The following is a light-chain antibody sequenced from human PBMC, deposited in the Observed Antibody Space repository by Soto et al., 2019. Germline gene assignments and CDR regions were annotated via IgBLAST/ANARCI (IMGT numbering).Light chain of an antibody. CDR3: AAWDDSLKAVL. CDR2: EVS. CDR1: SSDVGGYNY. V-gene: IGLV2-8*01. Sequence: QSALTQPPSASGSPGQSVTISCTGTSSDVGGYNYVSWYQQHPGKAPKFIIYEVSKRPSGVPDRFSGSKSGNTASLTVSGLQAEDEAHYYCAAWDDSLKAVLFGGGTKLTVL. J-gene: IGLJ3*02.